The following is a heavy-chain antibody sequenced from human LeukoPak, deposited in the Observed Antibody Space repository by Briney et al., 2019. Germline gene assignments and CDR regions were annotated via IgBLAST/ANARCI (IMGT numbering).Heavy chain of an antibody. CDR3: ARDFEYSGYGILDHWFDP. J-gene: IGHJ5*02. Sequence: ASVKVSCKSSGYTFTSYGINWVRQSPGQGPEWMGWISAYNGNTNYAQKLQGIVTMTTDTSTSTAYMELRSLRSDDTAVYFCARDFEYSGYGILDHWFDPWGQGTLVTVSS. CDR2: ISAYNGNT. CDR1: GYTFTSYG. V-gene: IGHV1-18*01. D-gene: IGHD5-12*01.